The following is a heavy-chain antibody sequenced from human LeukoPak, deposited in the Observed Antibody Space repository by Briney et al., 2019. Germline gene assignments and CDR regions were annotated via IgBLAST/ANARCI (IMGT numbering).Heavy chain of an antibody. CDR1: GGSISSSSYY. J-gene: IGHJ4*02. CDR3: AREYYDYVWGSYRPQGFDY. Sequence: SETLSLTCTVSGGSISSSSYYWGWIRQPPGKGLEWIRSIYYSGSTYYNPSLKSRVTISVDTSKNQFSLKLSSVTAADTAVYYCAREYYDYVWGSYRPQGFDYWGQGTLVTVSS. D-gene: IGHD3-16*02. V-gene: IGHV4-39*07. CDR2: IYYSGST.